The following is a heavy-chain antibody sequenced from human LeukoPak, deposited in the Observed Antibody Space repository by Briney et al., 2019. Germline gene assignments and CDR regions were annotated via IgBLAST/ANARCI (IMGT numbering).Heavy chain of an antibody. CDR2: IIPIFGTA. CDR3: AKDQGRGYTYGLYYSDY. Sequence: SVKVSCKASGGAFSSYAISWVRQAPGQGLEWMGGIIPIFGTANYAQKFQGRVTITADKSTSTAYMELSSLRSEDTAVYYCAKDQGRGYTYGLYYSDYWGQGTLVTVSS. D-gene: IGHD5-18*01. V-gene: IGHV1-69*06. CDR1: GGAFSSYA. J-gene: IGHJ4*02.